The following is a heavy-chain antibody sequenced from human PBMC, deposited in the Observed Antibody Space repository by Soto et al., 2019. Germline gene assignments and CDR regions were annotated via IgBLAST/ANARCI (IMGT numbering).Heavy chain of an antibody. V-gene: IGHV4-39*01. D-gene: IGHD2-15*01. J-gene: IGHJ4*02. CDR3: ARHTPAISVSDH. CDR2: IYYSGST. CDR1: GGSISSGDFY. Sequence: SETLSLTCTVSGGSISSGDFYWSWIRQPPGKGLEWIGNIYYSGSTYYNPSLKSRGTISVDTSKNQFSLKLSSVTAADTAVYYCARHTPAISVSDHWGQGTLVTGSS.